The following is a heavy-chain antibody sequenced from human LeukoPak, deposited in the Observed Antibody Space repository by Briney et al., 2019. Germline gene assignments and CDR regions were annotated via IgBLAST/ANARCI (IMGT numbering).Heavy chain of an antibody. J-gene: IGHJ4*02. CDR1: GFNFNNYD. CDR3: ARDWGYSSRWYSPHLDY. V-gene: IGHV3-30*19. CDR2: VSSDGGDE. D-gene: IGHD6-13*01. Sequence: SGGSLTLSCVASGFNFNNYDLHWVRQAPGKGLEWVAVVSSDGGDEYYADSVKGRFTISRDNSKSTLYLQLNSLRTDDTAVYYCARDWGYSSRWYSPHLDYWGQGTLVTVSS.